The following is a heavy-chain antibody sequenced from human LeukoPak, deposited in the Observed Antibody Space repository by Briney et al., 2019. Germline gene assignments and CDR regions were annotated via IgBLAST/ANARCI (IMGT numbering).Heavy chain of an antibody. J-gene: IGHJ4*02. CDR3: ARDLRYSSGCTDY. D-gene: IGHD6-19*01. Sequence: GGSLRLSCAASGFTFSSYWMSWVRQAPGKGLEWVANIKQDGSEQYYVDSVKGRFTISRDNAKNSLYLQMNSLRAEDTAVYYCARDLRYSSGCTDYWGQGTLVTVSS. CDR1: GFTFSSYW. CDR2: IKQDGSEQ. V-gene: IGHV3-7*01.